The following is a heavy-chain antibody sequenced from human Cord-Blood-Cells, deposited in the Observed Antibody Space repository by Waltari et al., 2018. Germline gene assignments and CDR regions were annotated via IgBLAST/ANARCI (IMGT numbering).Heavy chain of an antibody. V-gene: IGHV3-7*01. Sequence: EVQLVESGGGLVQPGGSLRLSCAASGFTFSSYWMSWVRPAPGKGLEWVANIKQDGSEKYYVDSVKGRFTISRDNAKNSLYLQMNSLRAEDTAVYYCARQCYSSSWYDAFDIWGQGTMVTVSS. CDR1: GFTFSSYW. CDR3: ARQCYSSSWYDAFDI. D-gene: IGHD6-13*01. J-gene: IGHJ3*02. CDR2: IKQDGSEK.